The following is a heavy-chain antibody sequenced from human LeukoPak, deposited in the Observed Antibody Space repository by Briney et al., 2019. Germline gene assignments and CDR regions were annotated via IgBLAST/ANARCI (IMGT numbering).Heavy chain of an antibody. CDR1: GYTFTNYW. V-gene: IGHV5-51*01. D-gene: IGHD3-22*01. CDR2: IYPGDSDT. J-gene: IGHJ4*02. CDR3: ARHRVPSDSSGLSSPFDY. Sequence: GESLKISCKGSGYTFTNYWIGWVRQMPGKCLEWMGIIYPGDSDTRFSPSFQGQVTISADKSISTAYLQWRSLKASDTAMYYCARHRVPSDSSGLSSPFDYWGQGTLVTVSS.